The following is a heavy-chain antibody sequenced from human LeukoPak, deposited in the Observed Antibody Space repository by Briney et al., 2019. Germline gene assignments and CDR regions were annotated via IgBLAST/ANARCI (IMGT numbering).Heavy chain of an antibody. J-gene: IGHJ6*03. CDR2: IRSKANSYAT. D-gene: IGHD3-16*02. CDR1: GFTFSYYA. Sequence: QPGGSLRLSCAASGFTFSYYAMNWVRQAPGKGLEWVGRIRSKANSYATAYAASVKGRFTISRDDSKNTAYLQMNSLKTEDTAVYYCTRPALGSSYYYYMDVWGKGTTVTVSS. CDR3: TRPALGSSYYYYMDV. V-gene: IGHV3-73*01.